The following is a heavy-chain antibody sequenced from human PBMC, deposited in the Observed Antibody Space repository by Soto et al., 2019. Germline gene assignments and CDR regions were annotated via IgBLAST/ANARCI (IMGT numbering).Heavy chain of an antibody. CDR3: ARLGFTLEAPFDP. D-gene: IGHD3-3*01. CDR1: GGSISSYY. J-gene: IGHJ5*02. CDR2: IYYSRST. V-gene: IGHV4-59*08. Sequence: PSETLSLTCTVPGGSISSYYWSWIRQPPGKGLEWIGYIYYSRSTNYNPSLKSRVTMSVDTSKNQFSLKLSSLTAADTAVYYCARLGFTLEAPFDPWGQGTRVTVS.